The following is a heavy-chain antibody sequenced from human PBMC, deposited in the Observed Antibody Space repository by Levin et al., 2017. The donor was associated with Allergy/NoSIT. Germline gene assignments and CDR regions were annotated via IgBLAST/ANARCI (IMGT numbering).Heavy chain of an antibody. CDR2: INHSGST. J-gene: IGHJ4*02. D-gene: IGHD6-6*01. Sequence: SCAVYGGSFSGYYWSWIRQPPGKGLEWIGEINHSGSTNYNPSLKSRVTISVDTSKNQFSLKLSSVTAADTAVYYCARRGSSSRILRRDPYYFDYWGQGTLVTVSS. V-gene: IGHV4-34*01. CDR1: GGSFSGYY. CDR3: ARRGSSSRILRRDPYYFDY.